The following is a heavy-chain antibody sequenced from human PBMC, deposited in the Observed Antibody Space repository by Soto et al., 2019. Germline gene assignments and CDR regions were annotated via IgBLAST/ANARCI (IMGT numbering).Heavy chain of an antibody. CDR2: IYYSGST. Sequence: PSETVSLTCTVSGGSISSSSYYWGWIRQPPGKGLEWIGSIYYSGSTYYNPSLKSRVTISVDTSKNQFSLRLSSVTAADTAVYYCARLGSVGQQLVLVDPSGAFDIWGQGTMVTVSS. D-gene: IGHD6-13*01. V-gene: IGHV4-39*01. CDR1: GGSISSSSYY. J-gene: IGHJ3*02. CDR3: ARLGSVGQQLVLVDPSGAFDI.